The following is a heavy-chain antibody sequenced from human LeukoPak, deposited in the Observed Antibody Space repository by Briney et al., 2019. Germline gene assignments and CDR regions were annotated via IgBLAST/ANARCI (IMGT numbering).Heavy chain of an antibody. CDR1: GGSFSGYY. CDR2: INHSGST. CDR3: ARVVMRYCSSTSCYTTYYYYMDV. V-gene: IGHV4-34*01. D-gene: IGHD2-2*02. Sequence: SETLSLTCAVYGGSFSGYYWSWIRQPPGKGLEWIGEINHSGSTNYNPSLKSRVTISVDTSKNQFSLKLSSVTAADTAVYYCARVVMRYCSSTSCYTTYYYYMDVWGKGTTVTVSS. J-gene: IGHJ6*03.